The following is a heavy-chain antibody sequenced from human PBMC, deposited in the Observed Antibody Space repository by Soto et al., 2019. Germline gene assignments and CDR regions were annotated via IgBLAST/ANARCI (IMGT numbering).Heavy chain of an antibody. V-gene: IGHV4-59*08. CDR2: IYYSGST. CDR1: GGSISSYY. J-gene: IGHJ6*02. Sequence: QAQLQESGPGLVKPSETLSLTCTVSGGSISSYYWSWIRQPPGKGLEWIGYIYYSGSTNYNPSLKSRVTISVDTSKNQFSLKLSSVTAADTAVYYCAESLGYYYGMDVWGQGTTVTVSS. CDR3: AESLGYYYGMDV.